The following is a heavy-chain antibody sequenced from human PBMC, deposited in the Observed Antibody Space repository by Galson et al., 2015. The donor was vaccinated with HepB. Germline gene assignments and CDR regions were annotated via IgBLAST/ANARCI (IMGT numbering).Heavy chain of an antibody. J-gene: IGHJ6*03. CDR1: GYTLTELS. Sequence: SVKVSCKVSGYTLTELSMHWVRQAPGKGLEWMGGFDPEDGETIYAQKFQGRATMTEDTSTDTAYMELSSLRSEDTAVYYCATKGEYPLGYYYYMDVWGKGTTVTVSS. CDR2: FDPEDGET. D-gene: IGHD4-17*01. CDR3: ATKGEYPLGYYYYMDV. V-gene: IGHV1-24*01.